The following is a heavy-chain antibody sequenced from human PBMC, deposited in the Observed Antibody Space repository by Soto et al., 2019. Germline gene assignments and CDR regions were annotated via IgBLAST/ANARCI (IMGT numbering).Heavy chain of an antibody. CDR1: GFTFRTYT. CDR2: IRGFSPYT. Sequence: LRLSCISSGFTFRTYTMNWVRQAPGKGLEWVSGIRGFSPYTFYAELVKGRFTISRDNAKNSLYLQMNSLRAEDTAVYYCARDRGYDAHDYYYNAMDVWGQGTTVTVSS. J-gene: IGHJ6*02. V-gene: IGHV3-21*01. D-gene: IGHD3-10*01. CDR3: ARDRGYDAHDYYYNAMDV.